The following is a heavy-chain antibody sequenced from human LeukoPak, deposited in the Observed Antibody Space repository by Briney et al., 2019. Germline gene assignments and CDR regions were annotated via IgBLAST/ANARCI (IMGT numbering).Heavy chain of an antibody. Sequence: VASVKVSCKASGYTFTSYAMHWVRQAPGQRLEWMGWINAGNGNTKYSQKFQGRVTITRVTSASTAYMELSSLRSEDTAVYYCARESSVPYYYGSGSSFDYWGQGTLVTVSS. CDR1: GYTFTSYA. D-gene: IGHD3-10*01. J-gene: IGHJ4*02. CDR2: INAGNGNT. CDR3: ARESSVPYYYGSGSSFDY. V-gene: IGHV1-3*01.